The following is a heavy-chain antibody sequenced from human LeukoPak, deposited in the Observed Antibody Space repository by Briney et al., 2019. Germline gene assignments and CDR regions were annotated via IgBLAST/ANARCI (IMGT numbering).Heavy chain of an antibody. V-gene: IGHV3-11*04. D-gene: IGHD3-10*01. CDR2: SSSGSTI. J-gene: IGHJ4*02. Sequence: SSSGSTIYYADSVKGRFTISRDNAKNSLYLQMNSLRAEDTAVYYCARDGMVPDDYWGQGTLVTVSS. CDR3: ARDGMVPDDY.